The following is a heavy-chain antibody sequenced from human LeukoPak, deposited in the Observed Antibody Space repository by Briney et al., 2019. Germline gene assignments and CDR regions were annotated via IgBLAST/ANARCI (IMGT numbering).Heavy chain of an antibody. D-gene: IGHD2-8*01. CDR2: INHSGST. V-gene: IGHV4-34*01. J-gene: IGHJ4*02. CDR3: ARALMTTRDY. Sequence: SETLSLTCAVYGGSFTGYDWSWIRQPPGQGLEWIGEINHSGSTNNNPSLKSRVTISVDTSKNQFSLKLSSVTAADMAVYYCARALMTTRDYWGQGTLVTVSS. CDR1: GGSFTGYD.